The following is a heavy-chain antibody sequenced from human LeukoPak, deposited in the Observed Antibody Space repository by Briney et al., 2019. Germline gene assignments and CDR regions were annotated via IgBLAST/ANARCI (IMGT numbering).Heavy chain of an antibody. CDR1: GFTVSSNY. D-gene: IGHD3-10*01. Sequence: GGSLRLSCAASGFTVSSNYMSWVRQAPGRGLEWVSVIYSGGSTYYADSVKGRFTISRDNSKNMLFLQMNSLRAGDTAVYCCARGTVTMVDYWGQGTLVTVSS. CDR3: ARGTVTMVDY. J-gene: IGHJ4*02. CDR2: IYSGGST. V-gene: IGHV3-66*01.